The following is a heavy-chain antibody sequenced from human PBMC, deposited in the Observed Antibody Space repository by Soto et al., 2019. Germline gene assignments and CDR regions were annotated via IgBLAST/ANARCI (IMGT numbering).Heavy chain of an antibody. V-gene: IGHV4-34*01. CDR2: INHSGST. Sequence: QVQLQQWGAGLLKPWETLSLTCAVYGGSFSGYYWSWIRQPPGKGLEWIGEINHSGSTNYNPSLKSRVTISVDTSKNQFSLKLSSVTAADTAVYYCARARKGYCSSTSCSGSWFDPWGQGTLVTVSS. J-gene: IGHJ5*02. CDR3: ARARKGYCSSTSCSGSWFDP. D-gene: IGHD2-2*01. CDR1: GGSFSGYY.